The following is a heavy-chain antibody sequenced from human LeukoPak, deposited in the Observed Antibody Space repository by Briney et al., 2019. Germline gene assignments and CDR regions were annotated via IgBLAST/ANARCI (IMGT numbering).Heavy chain of an antibody. V-gene: IGHV1-69*13. J-gene: IGHJ6*03. CDR1: GGTFSSYA. CDR2: IIPIFGTA. Sequence: SVKVSCKASGGTFSSYAISGVRQPPGQGREWVGGIIPIFGTANYAQKFQGRVTITADESTSTTYMELSSLRSEDTAVYYCARSRDDILTGYVYYYYMDVWGKGTTVTVSS. D-gene: IGHD3-9*01. CDR3: ARSRDDILTGYVYYYYMDV.